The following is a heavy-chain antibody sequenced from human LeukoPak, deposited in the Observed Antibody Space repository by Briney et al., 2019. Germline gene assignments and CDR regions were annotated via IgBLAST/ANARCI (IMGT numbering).Heavy chain of an antibody. Sequence: ASVKVSCKASGYTLTSYYMHWVRQAPGQGLEGMGIINPSGGSTSYAQKFQGRVTMTRDTSTSTVYMELSSLRSEDTAVYYCARGHMLLWFGELLGPGAFDIWGQGTMVTVSS. D-gene: IGHD3-10*01. J-gene: IGHJ3*02. CDR2: INPSGGST. CDR3: ARGHMLLWFGELLGPGAFDI. V-gene: IGHV1-46*01. CDR1: GYTLTSYY.